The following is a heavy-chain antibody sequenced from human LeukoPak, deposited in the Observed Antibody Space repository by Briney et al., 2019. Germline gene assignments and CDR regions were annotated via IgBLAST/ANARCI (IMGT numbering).Heavy chain of an antibody. CDR1: GYTFTGYY. Sequence: ASVKASXKASGYTFTGYYMHWVRQAPGQGLEWMGWINPNSGGTNYAQKFQGRVTMTRDTSISTAYMELSRLRSDDTAVYYCAREDPGYSVDYWGQGTLVTVPS. D-gene: IGHD2-15*01. CDR2: INPNSGGT. J-gene: IGHJ4*02. CDR3: AREDPGYSVDY. V-gene: IGHV1-2*02.